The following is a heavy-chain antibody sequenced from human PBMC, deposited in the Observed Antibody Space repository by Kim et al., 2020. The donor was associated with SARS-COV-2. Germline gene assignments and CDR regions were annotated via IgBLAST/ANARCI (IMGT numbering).Heavy chain of an antibody. V-gene: IGHV4-34*01. CDR3: ARGENPSQTTPSVFDY. J-gene: IGHJ4*02. Sequence: SETLSLTCAVYGGSFSGYYWSWIRQPPGKGLEWIGEINHSGSTNYNPSLKSLVTISVDTSKNQFSLKLSSVTAADTAVYYCARGENPSQTTPSVFDYWGQGTLVTVSS. CDR2: INHSGST. D-gene: IGHD1-1*01. CDR1: GGSFSGYY.